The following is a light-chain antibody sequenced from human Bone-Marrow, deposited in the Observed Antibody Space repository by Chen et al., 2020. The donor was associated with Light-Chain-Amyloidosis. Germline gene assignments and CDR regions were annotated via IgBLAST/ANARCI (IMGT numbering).Light chain of an antibody. Sequence: QLVLTQSPSASASLGASVKLTCILSSGHRTYPIAWHQRQPGKGPRYLMLVNQDGTHPKGDGIPDRFSGSSSGAERYLTISSLRSDDEADYYCQTWGSGFHVLFGGVTRLSVL. CDR3: QTWGSGFHVL. V-gene: IGLV4-69*01. CDR1: SGHRTYP. J-gene: IGLJ2*01. CDR2: VNQDGTH.